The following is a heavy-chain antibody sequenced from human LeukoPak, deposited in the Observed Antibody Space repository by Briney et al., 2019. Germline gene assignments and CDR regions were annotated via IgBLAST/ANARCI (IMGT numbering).Heavy chain of an antibody. CDR3: ARARYSSSWYRGSYYYYGMDV. V-gene: IGHV3-48*03. CDR1: GFTFSSYE. CDR2: ISSSGSTI. J-gene: IGHJ6*02. D-gene: IGHD6-13*01. Sequence: GGSLRLSCAASGFTFSSYEMNWVRQAPGKGLEWVSYISSSGSTIYYADSVKGRFTISRDNAKNSLYLQMNSLRAEDTAVYYCARARYSSSWYRGSYYYYGMDVWGQGTTVTVPS.